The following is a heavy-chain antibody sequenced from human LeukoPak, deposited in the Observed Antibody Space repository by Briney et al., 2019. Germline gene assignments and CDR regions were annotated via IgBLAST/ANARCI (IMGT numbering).Heavy chain of an antibody. CDR3: ARAHGLHYGSGTPRVDI. J-gene: IGHJ3*02. CDR1: GGSISSYY. V-gene: IGHV4-59*01. Sequence: PSETLSLTCTVSGGSISSYYWSWIRQPPGKGLEWIGYIYYSGSTNYNPSLKSRVTISVDTSKNQISLKLSSVTAADTAVYYCARAHGLHYGSGTPRVDIWGQGTMVTVSS. D-gene: IGHD3-10*01. CDR2: IYYSGST.